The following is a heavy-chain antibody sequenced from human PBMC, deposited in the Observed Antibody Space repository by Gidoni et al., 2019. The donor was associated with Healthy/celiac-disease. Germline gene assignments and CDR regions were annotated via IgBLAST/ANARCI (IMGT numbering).Heavy chain of an antibody. D-gene: IGHD1-20*01. Sequence: QVQLVQSGAEVTKPGASVKVSCKASGYTFTGYYMHWVRQAPGQGLEWMGWINPNRGGTNYAQKFQGWVTMTRDTSISTAYMELSRLRSDDTAVYYCARGGYITHDAFDIWGQGTMVTVSS. CDR3: ARGGYITHDAFDI. CDR1: GYTFTGYY. J-gene: IGHJ3*02. CDR2: INPNRGGT. V-gene: IGHV1-2*04.